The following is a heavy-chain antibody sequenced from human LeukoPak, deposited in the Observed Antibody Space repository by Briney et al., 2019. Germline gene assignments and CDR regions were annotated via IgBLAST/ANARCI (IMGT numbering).Heavy chain of an antibody. V-gene: IGHV4-61*02. Sequence: SETLSLTCTVSGDSISSGDYYWSWIRQPAGKGLEWIGRISSSGSTNHNPSLKSRVTISVDTSKNQFSLKLSSVTAADTAVYFCARGPYSYDSSGAFDIWGQGTMVTVSS. CDR3: ARGPYSYDSSGAFDI. CDR1: GDSISSGDYY. J-gene: IGHJ3*02. D-gene: IGHD3-22*01. CDR2: ISSSGST.